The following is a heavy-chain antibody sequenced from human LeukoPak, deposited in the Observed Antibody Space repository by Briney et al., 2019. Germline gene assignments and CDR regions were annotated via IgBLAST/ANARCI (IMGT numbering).Heavy chain of an antibody. CDR2: IYYSGST. J-gene: IGHJ4*02. CDR1: GGSISSYY. V-gene: IGHV4-59*01. CDR3: ARVKVDTAMANYFDH. Sequence: SETLSLTCTVSGGSISSYYWSWIRQPPGKGLEWIGYIYYSGSTNYNPSLKSRVTISVDTSKNQFSLKLSSVTAADTAVYYCARVKVDTAMANYFDHWGQGTLVTVSS. D-gene: IGHD5-18*01.